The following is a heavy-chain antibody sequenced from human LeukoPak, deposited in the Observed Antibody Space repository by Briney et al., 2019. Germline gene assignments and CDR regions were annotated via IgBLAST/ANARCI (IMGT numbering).Heavy chain of an antibody. J-gene: IGHJ4*02. CDR2: ISYDGSNK. V-gene: IGHV3-30*18. CDR3: AKEAPAAIVYDY. Sequence: GGSLRLSCTGSGFTFSSYGMHWVRQAPGKGLEWVAVISYDGSNKYYADSVKGRFTISRDNSKNTLYLQMNSLRAEDTAVYYCAKEAPAAIVYDYWGQGTLVTVSS. D-gene: IGHD2-2*01. CDR1: GFTFSSYG.